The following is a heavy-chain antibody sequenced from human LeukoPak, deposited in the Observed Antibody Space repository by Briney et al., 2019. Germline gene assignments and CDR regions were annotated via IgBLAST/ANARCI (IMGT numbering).Heavy chain of an antibody. Sequence: SETLSLTCAVYDGSFSGYYWSWIRLPPGKGLEWSGEINHSGSTNYNPSLKSRVTISVDTSKNQFSLKLSSVTAADTAVYYCARHRKAGYSYGGRYYFDYWGQGTLVTVSS. J-gene: IGHJ4*02. D-gene: IGHD5-18*01. CDR3: ARHRKAGYSYGGRYYFDY. CDR1: DGSFSGYY. CDR2: INHSGST. V-gene: IGHV4-34*01.